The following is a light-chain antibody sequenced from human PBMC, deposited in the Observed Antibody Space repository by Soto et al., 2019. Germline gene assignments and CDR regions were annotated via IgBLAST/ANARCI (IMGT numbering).Light chain of an antibody. Sequence: EIVLTQSPGTLSSSPGERATLPCRASQSVSSSYLAWYQQKPGQAPRLLIDGASSRATGITDRFSGSGSRTDFTLTISSLEPEDFEVYYCQKYGSSPRTFGQGTKVEIK. V-gene: IGKV3-20*01. J-gene: IGKJ1*01. CDR3: QKYGSSPRT. CDR1: QSVSSSY. CDR2: GAS.